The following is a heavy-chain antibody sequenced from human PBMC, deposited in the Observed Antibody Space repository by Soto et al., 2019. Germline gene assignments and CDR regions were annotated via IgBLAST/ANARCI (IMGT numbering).Heavy chain of an antibody. CDR2: IYYSGNT. J-gene: IGHJ5*02. D-gene: IGHD6-19*01. V-gene: IGHV4-39*01. CDR1: GGSISSSSYY. Sequence: SETLSLTCTVSGGSISSSSYYWGWIRQPPGKGLEWIGSIYYSGNTYYNPSLKSRVAISVDTSKNQFSLKLNSVTAADTAVYYCARLGFGVAVAARALDLWGQGTLDIVYS. CDR3: ARLGFGVAVAARALDL.